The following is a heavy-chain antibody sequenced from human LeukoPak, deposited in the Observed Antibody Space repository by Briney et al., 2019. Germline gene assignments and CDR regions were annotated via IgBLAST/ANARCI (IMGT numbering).Heavy chain of an antibody. Sequence: ASVKVSCKTSGFTFTGYFSHWLRQAPGQGPEWMGWINPKTGATKYAQKFEGRVTVTRDTSITTAYMELSGLTFDDTAVYYCARGPFLSGYSYGKFDYWGQGTLVTVSS. CDR3: ARGPFLSGYSYGKFDY. D-gene: IGHD5-18*01. CDR1: GFTFTGYF. CDR2: INPKTGAT. J-gene: IGHJ4*02. V-gene: IGHV1-2*02.